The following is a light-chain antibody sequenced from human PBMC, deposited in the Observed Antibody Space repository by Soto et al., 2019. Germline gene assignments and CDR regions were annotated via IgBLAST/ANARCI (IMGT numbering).Light chain of an antibody. V-gene: IGKV1-6*01. CDR3: LQDYTYPLT. CDR1: QGIRNN. J-gene: IGKJ2*01. Sequence: AVQMTQSPSSLSASVGDRVTITCRASQGIRNNLGWYQQKPGRSPRLLIYAAYTLQSGVPSRFSGSGSGTDFTLTISSLQPEDFATYYCLQDYTYPLTFGQGTKLEIK. CDR2: AAY.